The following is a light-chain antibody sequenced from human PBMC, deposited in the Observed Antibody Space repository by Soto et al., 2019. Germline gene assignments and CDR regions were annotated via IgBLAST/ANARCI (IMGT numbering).Light chain of an antibody. Sequence: QSALTQPASVSGSPGQSITISCTGTSSDVGGYNYVSWYQQHPGKAPKLMIYDVSNRPSGVSNRFSGSKSGNTASLTISGLQAEDEAAYSCSSYPGSRTVVFGGGTKVTVL. V-gene: IGLV2-14*01. CDR1: SSDVGGYNY. CDR2: DVS. J-gene: IGLJ2*01. CDR3: SSYPGSRTVV.